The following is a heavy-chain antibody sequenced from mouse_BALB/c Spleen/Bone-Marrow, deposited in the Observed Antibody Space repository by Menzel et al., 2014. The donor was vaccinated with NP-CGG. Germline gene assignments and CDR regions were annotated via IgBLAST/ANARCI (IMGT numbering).Heavy chain of an antibody. CDR2: INPDSSTI. CDR1: GFDFSRYW. D-gene: IGHD2-3*01. CDR3: ARLGYYGYFDY. J-gene: IGHJ2*01. V-gene: IGHV4-1*02. Sequence: EVKLMESGGGLVQPGGSLKLSCAASGFDFSRYWMSWVRQAPGKGLEWIGEINPDSSTINYMPSLKDKFIISRDNAKNTLYLQMSKVRSEDTALYYCARLGYYGYFDYWGQGTTLTVSS.